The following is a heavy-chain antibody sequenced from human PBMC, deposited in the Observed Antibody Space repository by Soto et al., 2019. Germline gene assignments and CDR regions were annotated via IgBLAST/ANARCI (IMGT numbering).Heavy chain of an antibody. V-gene: IGHV3-33*01. D-gene: IGHD1-26*01. Sequence: QVQLVDSRGGVVQPGRSLRLSCAASGFIFSSYGMHWVRQAPGKGLEWVAGIWFDGSNKYYADSVKGRFTISRDNSRNTLYLQMNGLRAEDTAVYYCARDAKSVETTGGFDYWGQGTLVTVSS. J-gene: IGHJ4*02. CDR2: IWFDGSNK. CDR1: GFIFSSYG. CDR3: ARDAKSVETTGGFDY.